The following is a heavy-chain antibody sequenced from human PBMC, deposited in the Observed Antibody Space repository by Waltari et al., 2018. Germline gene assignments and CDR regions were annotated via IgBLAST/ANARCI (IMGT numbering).Heavy chain of an antibody. V-gene: IGHV3-48*03. Sequence: EAQLVESGGGLVQPGGSLRLPCAASGFSFSSYGRNWVRQAPGKGLEWISYISDSDNSKFYAESVKGRFTVSRDNAKNSLHLEMNSLRAEDTATYYCVRDGLGSGRTRVDVWGQGTTVIVSS. D-gene: IGHD2-2*01. CDR3: VRDGLGSGRTRVDV. CDR2: ISDSDNSK. J-gene: IGHJ6*02. CDR1: GFSFSSYG.